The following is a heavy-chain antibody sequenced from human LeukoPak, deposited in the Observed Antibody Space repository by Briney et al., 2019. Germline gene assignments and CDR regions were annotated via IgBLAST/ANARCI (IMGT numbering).Heavy chain of an antibody. CDR1: GFTFSSYA. CDR2: ISYDGSNK. J-gene: IGHJ4*02. V-gene: IGHV3-30-3*01. CDR3: ARGGMAVARLDY. D-gene: IGHD6-19*01. Sequence: GGSLRLSCAASGFTFSSYAMHWVRQAPGKGLEWVAVISYDGSNKYYADSVKGRFTISRDNSKNTLYLQMNSLRAEDTAVYYCARGGMAVARLDYWAREPWSPSPQ.